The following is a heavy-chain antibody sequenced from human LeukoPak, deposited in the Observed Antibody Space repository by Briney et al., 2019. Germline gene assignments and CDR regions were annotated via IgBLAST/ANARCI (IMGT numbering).Heavy chain of an antibody. CDR2: ISGSGDST. CDR3: AKDTEWELLRVFDF. V-gene: IGHV3-23*01. CDR1: GFTFSSYA. Sequence: GGSLRLSCAASGFTFSSYAMSWVRQAPGKGLEWVSGISGSGDSTYYVDSVRGRFTISRDNSKNTLFLRMNSLRAEDTAIYYCAKDTEWELLRVFDFWGQGALVTVSS. J-gene: IGHJ4*02. D-gene: IGHD1-26*01.